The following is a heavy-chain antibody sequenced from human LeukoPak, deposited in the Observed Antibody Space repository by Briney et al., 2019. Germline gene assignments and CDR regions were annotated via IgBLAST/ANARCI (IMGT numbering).Heavy chain of an antibody. CDR3: GSAYGSGSSPIDAFDI. Sequence: GGSLRLSCAASGFTFSSYRMSWVRQAPGKGLEWVSSISSSSSYIYDADSVRGRCTISRDNAKNTLYLQMNSLRAEDTAVYYCGSAYGSGSSPIDAFDIWGQGTMVTVSS. CDR2: ISSSSSYI. J-gene: IGHJ3*02. D-gene: IGHD3-10*01. V-gene: IGHV3-21*01. CDR1: GFTFSSYR.